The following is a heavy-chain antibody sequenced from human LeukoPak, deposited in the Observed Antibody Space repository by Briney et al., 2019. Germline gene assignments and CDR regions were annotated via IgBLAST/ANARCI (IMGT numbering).Heavy chain of an antibody. J-gene: IGHJ4*02. CDR1: GDTFTTYD. CDR3: VRTAGIFWSGAYYFDS. Sequence: ASVKVSCKASGDTFTTYDVNWVRQATGQGLEWMGWMNPNSGNTGYAQKFQGRVTMTRNTSISTAYMVLSSLRSDDTAAYYCVRTAGIFWSGAYYFDSWGQGTLVTVSS. D-gene: IGHD3-3*01. V-gene: IGHV1-8*01. CDR2: MNPNSGNT.